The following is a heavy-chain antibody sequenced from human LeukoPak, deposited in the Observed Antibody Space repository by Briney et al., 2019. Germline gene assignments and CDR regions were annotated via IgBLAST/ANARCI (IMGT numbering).Heavy chain of an antibody. CDR1: GFTFSSYA. D-gene: IGHD2-21*01. CDR3: ARLDDYPLFYYFDY. Sequence: GGSERLSCAASGFTFSSYAMHWVRQAPGKGLEWVAVISYDGSNKYYADSVKGRFTISRDNSKNTLYLQMNSLRAEDTAVYYCARLDDYPLFYYFDYWGQGTLVTVSS. V-gene: IGHV3-30*04. J-gene: IGHJ4*02. CDR2: ISYDGSNK.